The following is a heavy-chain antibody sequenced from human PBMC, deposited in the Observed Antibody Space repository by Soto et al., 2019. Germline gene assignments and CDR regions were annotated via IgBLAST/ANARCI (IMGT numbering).Heavy chain of an antibody. CDR3: ARNRFPSVYDPIPGCFDT. CDR2: MSYSGST. J-gene: IGHJ5*02. Sequence: QLQLQESGPGLVKPSETLSLTCTVSGGSISSSSSYWGWIRQPPGKGLEWIGSMSYSGSTYHNPSLKSRVTLSVDTAQNQLSRKLPAVTAADTAVYSCARNRFPSVYDPIPGCFDTWGPGILVTASS. V-gene: IGHV4-39*01. CDR1: GGSISSSSSY. D-gene: IGHD5-12*01.